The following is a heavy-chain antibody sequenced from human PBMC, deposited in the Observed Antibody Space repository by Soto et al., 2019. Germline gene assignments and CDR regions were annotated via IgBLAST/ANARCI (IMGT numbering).Heavy chain of an antibody. J-gene: IGHJ4*02. D-gene: IGHD7-27*01. CDR2: VYYNGIT. V-gene: IGHV4-59*11. CDR1: GGSINNHY. CDR3: TRANWYSEY. Sequence: QVQLQESGPGLVKPSETLSLTCTVSGGSINNHYWSWIRQPPGKGLEWLGYVYYNGITNYNPSLKSRATRSVDTSKNQFSLNLTSLTAADTAIYYCTRANWYSEYWGQGTLFTFSS.